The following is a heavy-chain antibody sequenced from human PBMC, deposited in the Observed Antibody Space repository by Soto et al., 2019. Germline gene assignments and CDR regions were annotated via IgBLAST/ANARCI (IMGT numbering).Heavy chain of an antibody. Sequence: SVKVSCKASGGTFSSYAISWVRQAPGQGLEWMGGIIPIFGTANYAQKFQGRVTITADESTSTAYMELSSLRSEGTAVYYCASRLTIFGVVPSLDYWGQGTLVTVSS. CDR3: ASRLTIFGVVPSLDY. J-gene: IGHJ4*02. CDR1: GGTFSSYA. V-gene: IGHV1-69*13. CDR2: IIPIFGTA. D-gene: IGHD3-3*01.